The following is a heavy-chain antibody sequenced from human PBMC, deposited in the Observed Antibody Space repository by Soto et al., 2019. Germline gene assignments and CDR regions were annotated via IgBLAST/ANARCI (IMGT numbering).Heavy chain of an antibody. J-gene: IGHJ4*02. CDR3: AKDSRIVVATAPYDY. V-gene: IGHV3-30*18. CDR2: ISYDGSNK. CDR1: GFTFRSYG. Sequence: QVQLVESGGGVVQPGRSLRLSCAASGFTFRSYGMHWVRQAPGKGLEWVAVISYDGSNKYYADSVKGRFTISRDNSKNMLYLHMISLRAEDTAVYYCAKDSRIVVATAPYDYWGQGTLVTVSS. D-gene: IGHD2-21*02.